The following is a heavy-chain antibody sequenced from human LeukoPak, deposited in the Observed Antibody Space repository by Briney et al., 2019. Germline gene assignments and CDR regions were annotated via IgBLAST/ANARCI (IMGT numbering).Heavy chain of an antibody. Sequence: GGSLRLSCAASGFTFSNYGMHWVRQAPGRELEWVSFIRYDASNKYYADYVKGRFIISRDNSKNTMYLKMNSLRTEDTAVYYCAKTLPRAQTHEMGYYFDSWGQGTLVTVSS. CDR3: AKTLPRAQTHEMGYYFDS. CDR2: IRYDASNK. CDR1: GFTFSNYG. V-gene: IGHV3-30*02. D-gene: IGHD2-8*01. J-gene: IGHJ4*02.